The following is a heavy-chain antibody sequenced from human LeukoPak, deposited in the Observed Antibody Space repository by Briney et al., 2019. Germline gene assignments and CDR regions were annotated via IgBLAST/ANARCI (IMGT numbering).Heavy chain of an antibody. D-gene: IGHD3-10*02. Sequence: SETLSLTCTVSGGSMSSYYWSWIRQPAGKGLEWIGRIYTSGSTNYNPSLKSRVTMSVDTSKNLFSLKLNSVTAADTAVYYCARAPTFGYWFDPWGQGTLVTVSS. J-gene: IGHJ5*02. CDR2: IYTSGST. CDR3: ARAPTFGYWFDP. V-gene: IGHV4-4*07. CDR1: GGSMSSYY.